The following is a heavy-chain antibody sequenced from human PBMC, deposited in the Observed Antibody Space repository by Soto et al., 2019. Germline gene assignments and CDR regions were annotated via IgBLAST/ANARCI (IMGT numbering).Heavy chain of an antibody. V-gene: IGHV4-61*01. CDR3: ARVWFGARFDY. Sequence: SETLSLTCTVSGGSVSSGSYYWSWIRQPPGKGLEWIGYIYYSGSTNYNPSLKSRVTISVDTSKNQFSLKLSSVTAADTAVYYCARVWFGARFDYWGQGTLVTVSS. CDR1: GGSVSSGSYY. CDR2: IYYSGST. D-gene: IGHD3-10*01. J-gene: IGHJ4*02.